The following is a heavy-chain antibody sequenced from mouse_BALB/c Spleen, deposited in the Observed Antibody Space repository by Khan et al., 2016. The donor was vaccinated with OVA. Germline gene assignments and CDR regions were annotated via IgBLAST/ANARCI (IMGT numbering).Heavy chain of an antibody. D-gene: IGHD1-1*01. J-gene: IGHJ2*01. CDR2: ITSGGSYT. CDR1: GFAFSSYS. Sequence: EVELVESGGGLVKPGGSLKLSCAASGFAFSSYSMSWVRQTPEKRLEWVATITSGGSYTYYPDSVKGRFTISRDNAKNTLYLQMSSLKSEDTGMYYCTRDRNYYGSSFYFDYLGQGTTLTVSS. CDR3: TRDRNYYGSSFYFDY. V-gene: IGHV5-6-4*01.